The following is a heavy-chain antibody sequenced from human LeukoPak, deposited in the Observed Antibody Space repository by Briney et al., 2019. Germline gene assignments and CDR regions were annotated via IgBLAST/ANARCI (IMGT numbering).Heavy chain of an antibody. CDR2: TSGDEDST. CDR3: TIDLMTGFSSGWHFAY. Sequence: GGSLRLSCAASGLTFKDFAMSWVRQAPGKGLEWLAVTSGDEDSTHYADSVRGHFVISTDNSKSTSFLHMNSLRAEDTAVYYCTIDLMTGFSSGWHFAYWGQGALVTVSS. V-gene: IGHV3-23*01. J-gene: IGHJ4*02. CDR1: GLTFKDFA. D-gene: IGHD6-19*01.